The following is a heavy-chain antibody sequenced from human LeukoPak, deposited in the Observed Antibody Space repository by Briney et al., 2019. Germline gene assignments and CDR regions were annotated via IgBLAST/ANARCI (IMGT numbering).Heavy chain of an antibody. Sequence: ASVTVSFKAAGYTFTSYDINWVRQATGQGLEWMGWMNPNSGNTGYAQKFQGRVTMTRNTSISTAYMELSSLRSEDTAVYYCARSRAAARRVVGYYMDVWGKGTTVTVSS. CDR1: GYTFTSYD. CDR2: MNPNSGNT. CDR3: ARSRAAARRVVGYYMDV. V-gene: IGHV1-8*01. D-gene: IGHD6-6*01. J-gene: IGHJ6*03.